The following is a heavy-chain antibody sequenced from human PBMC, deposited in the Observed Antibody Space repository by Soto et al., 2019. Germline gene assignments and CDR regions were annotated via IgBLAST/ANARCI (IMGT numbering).Heavy chain of an antibody. CDR2: ISWDGGST. D-gene: IGHD5-18*01. CDR1: GFTFDDYT. CDR3: AKGDMSAMVDY. J-gene: IGHJ4*02. V-gene: IGHV3-43*01. Sequence: EVQLVESGGVVVQPGGSLRLSCAASGFTFDDYTMHWVRQAPGKGLEWVSLISWDGGSTYYADSVKGRFTISRDNNKNSLYLQMNSLRTEDTALYYCAKGDMSAMVDYWGQGTLVTVSS.